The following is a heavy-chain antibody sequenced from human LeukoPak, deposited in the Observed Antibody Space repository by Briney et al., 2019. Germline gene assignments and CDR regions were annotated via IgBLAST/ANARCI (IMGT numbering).Heavy chain of an antibody. D-gene: IGHD3-3*01. CDR1: GGSISSGGYY. CDR2: IYYSGST. J-gene: IGHJ4*02. Sequence: TLSLTRTVSGGSISSGGYYWSWIRQHPGKGLEWIGYIYYSGSTYYNPSLKSRVTISVDTSKNQFSLKLSSVTAADTAVYYCARVGSGYYVDYFDYWGQGTLVTVSS. CDR3: ARVGSGYYVDYFDY. V-gene: IGHV4-31*03.